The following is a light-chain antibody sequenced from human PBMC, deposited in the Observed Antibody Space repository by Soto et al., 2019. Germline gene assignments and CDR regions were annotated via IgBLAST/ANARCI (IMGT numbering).Light chain of an antibody. CDR3: QKYGCS. CDR2: GAS. V-gene: IGKV3-20*01. Sequence: EIVLTQSPGTLSLSPGERATLSCRASQSVSSSYLAWYQQKPGQAPRLLIYGASSRATGIPDRFSGSGSGTDFTLPISRLEPEDFAVYYCQKYGCSFGPGTKVDIK. CDR1: QSVSSSY. J-gene: IGKJ3*01.